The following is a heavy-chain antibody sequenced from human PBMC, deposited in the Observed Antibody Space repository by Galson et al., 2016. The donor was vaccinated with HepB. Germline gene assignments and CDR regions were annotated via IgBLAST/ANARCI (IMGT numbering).Heavy chain of an antibody. CDR1: GYTFSSYE. V-gene: IGHV1-18*03. Sequence: SVKVSCKASGYTFSSYEISWVRQAPGQGLEWLGWISAYNGNTKYPHKVQGRVTMTTDASTSTAYMELRSLRSDDMAVYYCARVYPGVTLDFWGQGTMVTVSA. D-gene: IGHD2-8*01. CDR2: ISAYNGNT. CDR3: ARVYPGVTLDF. J-gene: IGHJ3*01.